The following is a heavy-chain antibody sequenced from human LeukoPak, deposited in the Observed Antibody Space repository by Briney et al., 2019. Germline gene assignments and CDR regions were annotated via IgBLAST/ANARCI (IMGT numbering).Heavy chain of an antibody. J-gene: IGHJ4*02. CDR1: GFTFSSYG. V-gene: IGHV3-30*02. Sequence: GGSLRLSCAASGFTFSSYGMHWVRQAPGKGVEGVAFIRYDGSNKYYADSVKGRFTICRDNSKKTLYLQMNSLRAEDTAVYYCAKTDKGYYASSGWTWWGQGTLVTVSS. CDR3: AKTDKGYYASSGWTW. CDR2: IRYDGSNK. D-gene: IGHD3-22*01.